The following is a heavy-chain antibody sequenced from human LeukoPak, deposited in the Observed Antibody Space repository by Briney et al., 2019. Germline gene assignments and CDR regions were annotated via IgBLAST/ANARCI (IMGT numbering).Heavy chain of an antibody. Sequence: GASVKVSCKASGYTFTSYGISWVRQAPGQGLEWMGWISAYNGNTNYAQKLQGRVTMTTDTSTSTAYMELRSLSSDDTAVYYCARWSYYDYYYYMDVWGKGTTVTVSS. D-gene: IGHD1-26*01. CDR2: ISAYNGNT. CDR1: GYTFTSYG. V-gene: IGHV1-18*01. J-gene: IGHJ6*03. CDR3: ARWSYYDYYYYMDV.